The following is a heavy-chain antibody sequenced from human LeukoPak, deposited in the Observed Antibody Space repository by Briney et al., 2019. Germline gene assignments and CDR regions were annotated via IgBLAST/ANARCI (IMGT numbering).Heavy chain of an antibody. CDR3: ARDYRAALVSRFDY. J-gene: IGHJ4*02. V-gene: IGHV4-34*01. Sequence: SETLSLTCAVYGGSFSGYYWSWIRQPPGKGLEWIGEINHSGSTNYNPSLKSRVTISVDTSKNQFSLKLSSVTAADTAVYYCARDYRAALVSRFDYWGQGTLVTVSS. CDR2: INHSGST. D-gene: IGHD2-15*01. CDR1: GGSFSGYY.